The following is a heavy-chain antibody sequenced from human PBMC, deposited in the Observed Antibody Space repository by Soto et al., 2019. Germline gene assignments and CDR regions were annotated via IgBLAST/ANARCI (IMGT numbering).Heavy chain of an antibody. CDR1: GFTFSRYS. CDR2: ISSSSSTI. D-gene: IGHD3-3*01. V-gene: IGHV3-48*02. CDR3: ARESRFLEWLSLNWFDP. J-gene: IGHJ5*02. Sequence: EVQLVESGGGLVQPGGSLRLSCAASGFTFSRYSMNWVRQAPGKGLEWVSYISSSSSTIYYADSVKGRFTIYRDNAKNSLYLQMNSLRDEDTAVYYCARESRFLEWLSLNWFDPWGQGTLVTVSS.